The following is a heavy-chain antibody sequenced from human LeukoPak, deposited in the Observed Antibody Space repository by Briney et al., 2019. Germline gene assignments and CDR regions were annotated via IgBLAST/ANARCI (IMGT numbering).Heavy chain of an antibody. D-gene: IGHD4-17*01. CDR2: ISHSGST. V-gene: IGHV4-34*01. CDR1: GGSFSGYY. CDR3: ATYSTVTSAFDI. J-gene: IGHJ3*02. Sequence: SETLSLTCAVYGGSFSGYYWSWIRQPPGKGLEWIGEISHSGSTNYNPSLKSRVTISVDTSRNQFSLRLSSVTAADTAVYYCATYSTVTSAFDIWGQGTMVTVSS.